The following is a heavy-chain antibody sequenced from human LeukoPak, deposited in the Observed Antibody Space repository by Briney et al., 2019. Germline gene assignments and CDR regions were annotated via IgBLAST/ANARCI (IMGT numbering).Heavy chain of an antibody. CDR3: AKEWGLHPFDY. J-gene: IGHJ4*02. D-gene: IGHD1-26*01. Sequence: GRSLRLSCAASGFTFSSYGMHWVRQAPGKRLEWVAVISYDGSNKYYADSVKGRFTISRDNSKNTLYLQMNSLRAEDTAVYYCAKEWGLHPFDYWGQGTLVTVSS. V-gene: IGHV3-30*18. CDR1: GFTFSSYG. CDR2: ISYDGSNK.